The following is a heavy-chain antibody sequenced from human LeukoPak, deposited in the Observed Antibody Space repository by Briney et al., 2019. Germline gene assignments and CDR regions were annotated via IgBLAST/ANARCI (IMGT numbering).Heavy chain of an antibody. Sequence: GSLRLSCAGSGFTFSSYSMNWVRQAPGKGLEWVSFITGSSSTIYYADSVKGRFTISRDNAKNSLYLQMNSLRAEDTAVYYCVRAFGDGYNLFDSWGQGTLVTVSS. J-gene: IGHJ4*02. V-gene: IGHV3-48*01. CDR3: VRAFGDGYNLFDS. D-gene: IGHD5-24*01. CDR1: GFTFSSYS. CDR2: ITGSSSTI.